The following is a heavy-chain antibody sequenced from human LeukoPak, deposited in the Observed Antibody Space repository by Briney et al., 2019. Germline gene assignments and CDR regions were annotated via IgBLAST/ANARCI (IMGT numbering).Heavy chain of an antibody. Sequence: PGGSLRLSCAASGFTFSSYAMSWVRQAPGKGLEWVSAISGSGGSTYYADSVKGRFTISRDNSKNTLYLQMNSLRAEDTAVYYCAKASPLPTVTGRGPYDYWGQGTLVTVSS. D-gene: IGHD4-17*01. CDR2: ISGSGGST. CDR1: GFTFSSYA. V-gene: IGHV3-23*01. J-gene: IGHJ4*02. CDR3: AKASPLPTVTGRGPYDY.